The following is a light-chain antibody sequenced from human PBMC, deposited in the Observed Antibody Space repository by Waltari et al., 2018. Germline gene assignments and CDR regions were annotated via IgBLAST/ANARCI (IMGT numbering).Light chain of an antibody. CDR1: NFNVGSNV. Sequence: QSVLTQPPSASGTPGQRVTISCSGSNFNVGSNVVNWYQQLPGTAPKLLIYGNNQRPSGVPDRFSGSKSGTSAALAIRGLQADDEADYHCATWEGSRNAVVCGGGTKRT. CDR2: GNN. V-gene: IGLV1-44*01. CDR3: ATWEGSRNAVV. J-gene: IGLJ2*01.